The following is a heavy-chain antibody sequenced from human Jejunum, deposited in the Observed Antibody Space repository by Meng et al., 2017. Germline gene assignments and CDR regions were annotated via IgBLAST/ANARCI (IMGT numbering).Heavy chain of an antibody. D-gene: IGHD2-21*01. J-gene: IGHJ4*02. CDR1: GFTFSSYA. CDR3: AHAMNVVATAPDH. Sequence: GGSLRLSCAASGFTFSSYAMSWVRQAPGKGLEWVSAISGSGGTTYYADSVKGRFTISRDNSKNTLYLQMTSLRAEDTAVYYCAHAMNVVATAPDHWGQGTLVTVSS. V-gene: IGHV3-23*01. CDR2: ISGSGGTT.